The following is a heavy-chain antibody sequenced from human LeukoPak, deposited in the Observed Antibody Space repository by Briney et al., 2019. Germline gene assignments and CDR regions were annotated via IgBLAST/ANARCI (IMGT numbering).Heavy chain of an antibody. CDR2: IHHSGSI. D-gene: IGHD3-22*01. CDR1: GGSISSRNW. V-gene: IGHV4-4*02. CDR3: ARVGGVTMIVVLIGDGFDI. J-gene: IGHJ3*02. Sequence: SGTLSLTCAVSGGSISSRNWWSWVRQPPGKGLEWIGEIHHSGSINYNPSLKSRVTISGDNSKNQFSLKLSSVTAADTAVYYCARVGGVTMIVVLIGDGFDIWGQGTMVTVSS.